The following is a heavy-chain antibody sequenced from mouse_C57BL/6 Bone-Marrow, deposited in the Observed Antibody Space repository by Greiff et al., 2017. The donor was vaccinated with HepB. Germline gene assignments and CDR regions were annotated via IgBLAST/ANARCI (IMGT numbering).Heavy chain of an antibody. J-gene: IGHJ2*01. D-gene: IGHD2-1*01. Sequence: VQLQQSGPELVKPGASVKISCTASGYAFSSSWMYWMKQRPGKGLVWIGRIYPGDGDTNYNGKFKGKATLTADKSSSTDYMQLSSLTSEDSAVYCWAVYGNYDYWGQGTTLTVSS. CDR3: AVYGNYDY. V-gene: IGHV1-82*01. CDR1: GYAFSSSW. CDR2: IYPGDGDT.